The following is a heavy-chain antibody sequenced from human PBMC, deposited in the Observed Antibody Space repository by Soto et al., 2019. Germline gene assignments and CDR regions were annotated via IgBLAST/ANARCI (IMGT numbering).Heavy chain of an antibody. D-gene: IGHD3-10*01. CDR3: ARGGMYGSGSIDS. CDR2: ISAYNGYT. Sequence: QVQLVHSGAEVKEPGASVKVSCKASGYTFTNYGITWVRQAPGQGLEWMGWISAYNGYTNYAQKRQGRGXXTXDXXTSKGYMELRSLRSDDTAVYYCARGGMYGSGSIDSWGQGTLVTVSS. CDR1: GYTFTNYG. J-gene: IGHJ4*02. V-gene: IGHV1-18*01.